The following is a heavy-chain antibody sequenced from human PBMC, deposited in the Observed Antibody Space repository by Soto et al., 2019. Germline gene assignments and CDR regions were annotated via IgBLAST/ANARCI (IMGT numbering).Heavy chain of an antibody. CDR1: GGSISSYY. V-gene: IGHV4-59*01. D-gene: IGHD2-15*01. Sequence: SETLSLTCTVSGGSISSYYWSWIRQPPGKGLEWIGYIYYSGSTNYNPSLKSRVTISRDNSKNTLFLQMNSLRAEDTAVYFCAKGDCSGGSCYFSAFDIWGQGTMVTVSS. CDR3: AKGDCSGGSCYFSAFDI. J-gene: IGHJ3*02. CDR2: IYYSGST.